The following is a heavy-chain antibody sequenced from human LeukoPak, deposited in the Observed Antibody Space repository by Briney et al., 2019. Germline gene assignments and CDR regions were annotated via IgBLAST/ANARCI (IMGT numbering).Heavy chain of an antibody. CDR3: AKANIMITFGGVIAAHYFDY. J-gene: IGHJ4*02. CDR1: GFTFSSYT. D-gene: IGHD3-16*02. Sequence: GGSLRLSCAASGFTFSSYTMSWVRQAPGKGLEWVSAISGSGGSTYYADSVKGRFTISRDNSKNTLYLQMDSLRAEDTAVYYCAKANIMITFGGVIAAHYFDYWGQGTLVTVSS. CDR2: ISGSGGST. V-gene: IGHV3-23*01.